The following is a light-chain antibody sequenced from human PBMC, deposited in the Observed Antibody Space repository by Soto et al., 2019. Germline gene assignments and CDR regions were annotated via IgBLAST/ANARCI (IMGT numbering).Light chain of an antibody. V-gene: IGKV3-20*01. CDR3: QQYGSSPLIS. J-gene: IGKJ5*01. Sequence: VLTQSPGTLSLSPGERATLSCRASQTVRNNYLAWYQQKPGQAPRLLIFGASKRATGIPDRFSGSGSGRDFTLTISGLEPEDFAVYYCQQYGSSPLISFGQGTRLEI. CDR2: GAS. CDR1: QTVRNNY.